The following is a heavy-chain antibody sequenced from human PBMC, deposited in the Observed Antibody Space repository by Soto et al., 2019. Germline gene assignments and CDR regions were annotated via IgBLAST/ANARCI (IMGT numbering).Heavy chain of an antibody. CDR2: FNPILSFS. J-gene: IGHJ4*02. V-gene: IGHV1-69*02. CDR1: GDTFNFYT. CDR3: ATSFGSGSRAFDY. D-gene: IGHD3-10*01. Sequence: QVQLVQSGAEVKKPGSSVKVSCKASGDTFNFYTINWVRQAPGLGLEWMGRFNPILSFSNSALKFQGRVTLTADKSTSTAYVVLSILRSEDTAIYYCATSFGSGSRAFDYWGQGALVTVSS.